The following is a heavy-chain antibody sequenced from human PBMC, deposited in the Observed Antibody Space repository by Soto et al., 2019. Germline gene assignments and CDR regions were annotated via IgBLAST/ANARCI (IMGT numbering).Heavy chain of an antibody. CDR1: GYTFTNYY. Sequence: ASVKVSCKASGYTFTNYYMHWVRQAPGQGLEWMGVIHYSGATPTYAQKFQGRVTMTRDTSTSTVYMELSSLRSEDTAVYYCASRSSLGEEYYYGMDVWGQGTTVTVSS. CDR2: IHYSGATP. CDR3: ASRSSLGEEYYYGMDV. D-gene: IGHD2-2*01. J-gene: IGHJ6*02. V-gene: IGHV1-46*01.